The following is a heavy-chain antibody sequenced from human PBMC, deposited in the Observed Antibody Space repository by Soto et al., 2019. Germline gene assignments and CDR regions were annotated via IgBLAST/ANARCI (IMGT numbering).Heavy chain of an antibody. Sequence: PGGSLRLSCATSGFTFSSYGIHWVRQAPGKGLEWVAVIWYDGSNKYYADSVKGRFTISRDNSKNTLYLQMTSLRADDTAVYYCARESTGSFDYWGQGTLVTVSS. CDR2: IWYDGSNK. V-gene: IGHV3-33*01. CDR3: ARESTGSFDY. J-gene: IGHJ4*02. CDR1: GFTFSSYG. D-gene: IGHD3-9*01.